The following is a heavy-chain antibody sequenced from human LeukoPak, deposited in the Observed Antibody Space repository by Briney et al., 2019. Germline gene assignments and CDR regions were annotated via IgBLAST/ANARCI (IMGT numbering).Heavy chain of an antibody. V-gene: IGHV3-7*01. Sequence: GGSLRLSCAASGFTFSSYWMNWVRQAPGKGLEWVANINQDGSEKYYVDSVKGRFTISRDNAKNSLYLQMNSLRPEDTAVYYCARDPYSGNYGAYYYYMDVWGKGTTVTISS. CDR1: GFTFSSYW. D-gene: IGHD1-26*01. CDR2: INQDGSEK. J-gene: IGHJ6*03. CDR3: ARDPYSGNYGAYYYYMDV.